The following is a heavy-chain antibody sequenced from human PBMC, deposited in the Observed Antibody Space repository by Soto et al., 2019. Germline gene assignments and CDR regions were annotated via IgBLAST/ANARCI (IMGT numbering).Heavy chain of an antibody. J-gene: IGHJ4*02. CDR2: IIPIFGTA. CDR1: GGTFSSYA. Sequence: ASVKVSCKASGGTFSSYAISWVRQAPGQGLEWMGGIIPIFGTANYAQKFQGRVTMTADESTITAYMELSSLRSEDTAVYYCARTMGDTASVTEDWGEGTLVTVSA. D-gene: IGHD5-18*01. CDR3: ARTMGDTASVTED. V-gene: IGHV1-69*13.